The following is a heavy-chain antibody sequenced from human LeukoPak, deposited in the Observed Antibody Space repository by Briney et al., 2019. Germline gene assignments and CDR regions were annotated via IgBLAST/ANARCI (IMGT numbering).Heavy chain of an antibody. J-gene: IGHJ5*02. Sequence: PGGSLRLSCAASGFTFSSYEMNWVRQAPGKGLEWVSYISSSGSTIYYADSVKGRFTISRDNSKNTLYLQMNSLRAEDTAVYYCAKYGSSWHPNNWFDPWGQGTLVTVSS. V-gene: IGHV3-48*03. D-gene: IGHD6-13*01. CDR2: ISSSGSTI. CDR3: AKYGSSWHPNNWFDP. CDR1: GFTFSSYE.